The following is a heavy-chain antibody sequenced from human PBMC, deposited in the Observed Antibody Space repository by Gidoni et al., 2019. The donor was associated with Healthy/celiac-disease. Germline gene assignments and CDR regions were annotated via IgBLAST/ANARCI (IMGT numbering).Heavy chain of an antibody. CDR3: AKAGGGIFGVVIPFDP. Sequence: EVQLLESGGGLVQPGGSLRLSCSASGLTFSTYAMSWVRQAPWKGLEWCSAISCSGGSIYYADSVKCLFTISRDNSKNTLYLQMNSLRAEDTAVYYCAKAGGGIFGVVIPFDPWGQGTLVTVSS. V-gene: IGHV3-23*01. J-gene: IGHJ5*02. D-gene: IGHD3-3*01. CDR2: ISCSGGSI. CDR1: GLTFSTYA.